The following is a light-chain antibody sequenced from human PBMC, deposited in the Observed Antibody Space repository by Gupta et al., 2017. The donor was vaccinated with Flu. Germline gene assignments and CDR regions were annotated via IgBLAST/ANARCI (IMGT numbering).Light chain of an antibody. Sequence: EIVFTQSPATLSLSPGERATLSCKASQSVGRYLAWYQQRPGQAPRLLIYDASTRATGIPARFSGSGSGTDFTLTISGLEPEDFALYYCQQRSNWPPGGTFGQGTRLEIK. V-gene: IGKV3-11*01. CDR3: QQRSNWPPGGT. CDR1: QSVGRY. J-gene: IGKJ5*01. CDR2: DAS.